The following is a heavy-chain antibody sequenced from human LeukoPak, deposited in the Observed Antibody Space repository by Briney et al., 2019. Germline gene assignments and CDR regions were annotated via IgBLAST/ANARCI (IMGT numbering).Heavy chain of an antibody. J-gene: IGHJ4*02. CDR3: ARSSGYPYFDY. Sequence: GGSLRLSCAASGFTFSSYSMSWVRQAPGKGLEWVSYIGYSSSPIYYADSVKGRFTISGDNAKSSVYLQMNSLRAEDTAVYYCARSSGYPYFDYWGQGALVTVSS. D-gene: IGHD3-22*01. CDR2: IGYSSSPI. V-gene: IGHV3-48*01. CDR1: GFTFSSYS.